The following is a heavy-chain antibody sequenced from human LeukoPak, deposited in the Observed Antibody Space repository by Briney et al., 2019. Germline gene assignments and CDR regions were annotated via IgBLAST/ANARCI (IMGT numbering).Heavy chain of an antibody. V-gene: IGHV4-34*01. Sequence: PSETLSLTCAVYGGSFSGYYWSWIRQPPGKGLEWIGEINHSGSTNYNPSLKSRVTISVDTSKNQFSLKLSSVTAADTAAYYCARDLGLKFPFDYWGQGTLVTVSS. J-gene: IGHJ4*02. CDR3: ARDLGLKFPFDY. CDR1: GGSFSGYY. CDR2: INHSGST.